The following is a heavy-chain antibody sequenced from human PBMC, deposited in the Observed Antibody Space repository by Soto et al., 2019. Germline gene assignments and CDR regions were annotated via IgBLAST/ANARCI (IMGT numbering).Heavy chain of an antibody. CDR1: GGSISSSSYY. CDR2: IYYSGST. J-gene: IGHJ5*02. V-gene: IGHV4-39*01. D-gene: IGHD6-6*01. Sequence: SETLSLTCTVSGGSISSSSYYWGWIRQPPGKGLEWIGSIYYSGSTYYNPSLKSRVTISVDTSKNQFSLKLSSVTAADTAVYYCARHELAARGKYSSRNWFDPWGQGSLVTVSS. CDR3: ARHELAARGKYSSRNWFDP.